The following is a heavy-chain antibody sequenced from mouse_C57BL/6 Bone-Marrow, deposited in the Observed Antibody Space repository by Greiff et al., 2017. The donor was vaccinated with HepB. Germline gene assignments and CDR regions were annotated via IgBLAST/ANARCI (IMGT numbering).Heavy chain of an antibody. CDR1: GYTFTSYW. Sequence: VQLQQSGAELVKPGASVKLSCKASGYTFTSYWMQWVKQRPGQGLEWIGEIDPSDSYTNYNQKFKGKATLTVDTSSSTAYMQLSSLTSEDSAVYYCARGGLRHWYFDVWGTGTTVTVSS. J-gene: IGHJ1*03. CDR3: ARGGLRHWYFDV. V-gene: IGHV1-50*01. CDR2: IDPSDSYT. D-gene: IGHD1-2*01.